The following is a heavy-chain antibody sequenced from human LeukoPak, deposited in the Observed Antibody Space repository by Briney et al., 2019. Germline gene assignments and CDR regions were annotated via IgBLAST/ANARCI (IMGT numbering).Heavy chain of an antibody. CDR3: ARVVLDHYYDSSGYLGTLDY. D-gene: IGHD3-22*01. CDR1: GGTFSSYG. J-gene: IGHJ4*02. V-gene: IGHV1-18*01. CDR2: INTYNGNT. Sequence: ASVKVSCKASGGTFSSYGISWVRQAPGQGLEWMGWINTYNGNTNYAQKFQGRVTMTTDTSTSTAYMELRSLRSDDTAVYYCARVVLDHYYDSSGYLGTLDYWGQGTLVTVSS.